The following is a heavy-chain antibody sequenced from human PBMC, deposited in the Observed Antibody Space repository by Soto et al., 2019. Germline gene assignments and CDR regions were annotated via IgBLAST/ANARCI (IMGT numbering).Heavy chain of an antibody. CDR3: ARDRPGDFTFDY. D-gene: IGHD4-17*01. J-gene: IGHJ4*02. CDR1: GGSISSGGYY. CDR2: IYYSGST. V-gene: IGHV4-31*03. Sequence: SETLSLTCTVSGGSISSGGYYWSWIRQHPGKGLEWIGYIYYSGSTYYNPSLKSRVTISVDTSKNQFSLKLSSVTAADTAVYYCARDRPGDFTFDYWGQGTQVTVSS.